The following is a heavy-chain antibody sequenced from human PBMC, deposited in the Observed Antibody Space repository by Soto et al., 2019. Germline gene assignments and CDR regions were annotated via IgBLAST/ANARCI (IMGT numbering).Heavy chain of an antibody. V-gene: IGHV1-18*03. CDR3: ARASGSSYWFDP. D-gene: IGHD1-26*01. CDR1: GYTFTSYV. J-gene: IGHJ5*02. CDR2: ISAYNGNT. Sequence: QVQLVQSGAEVKKPGASVKVSCKASGYTFTSYVISWVRQAPGQGLEWMGWISAYNGNTNYAQKLQGRVTMTTDTSTSTVHMELRSLRSDDMAVYYCARASGSSYWFDPWGQGTLVTVSS.